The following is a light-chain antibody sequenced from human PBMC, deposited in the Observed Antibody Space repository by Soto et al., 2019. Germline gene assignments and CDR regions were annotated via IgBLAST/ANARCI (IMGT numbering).Light chain of an antibody. CDR3: QQYDSFSVT. CDR1: QSISSW. CDR2: KAS. J-gene: IGKJ5*01. Sequence: DIQMTQSPSTLSASVGDRVRMTCRASQSISSWLAWYQQKPGKAPKLLIYKASSLESGVPSRFSGSGSGTEFTLTISSLQPDDFATYYCQQYDSFSVTFGQGTRLEI. V-gene: IGKV1-5*03.